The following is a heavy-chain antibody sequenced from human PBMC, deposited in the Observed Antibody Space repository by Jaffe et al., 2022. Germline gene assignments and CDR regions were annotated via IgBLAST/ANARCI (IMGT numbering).Heavy chain of an antibody. CDR3: ATFDYSGI. D-gene: IGHD4-4*01. Sequence: QVQLVESGGGVVQPGRSLRLSCAASGFTFSSYGMHWVRQAPGKGLEWVAVISYDGSNKYYADSVKGRFTISRDNSKNTLYLQMNSLRAEDTAVYYCATFDYSGIWGQGTLVTVSS. V-gene: IGHV3-30*03. J-gene: IGHJ4*02. CDR2: ISYDGSNK. CDR1: GFTFSSYG.